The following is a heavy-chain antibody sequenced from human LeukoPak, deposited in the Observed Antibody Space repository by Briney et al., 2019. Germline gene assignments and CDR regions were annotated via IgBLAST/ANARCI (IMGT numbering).Heavy chain of an antibody. V-gene: IGHV3-30*19. D-gene: IGHD1-14*01. CDR3: ARVQGGGFRTADS. CDR2: ISYDGSNK. J-gene: IGHJ4*02. CDR1: GFTFSDYS. Sequence: GGSLRLSCAASGFTFSDYSMHWVRQAPGKGLEWVAVISYDGSNKYYADSVKGRFTISRDNSKNTLFLQMNSLRGEDTAMYYCARVQGGGFRTADSWGQGTLVTVSS.